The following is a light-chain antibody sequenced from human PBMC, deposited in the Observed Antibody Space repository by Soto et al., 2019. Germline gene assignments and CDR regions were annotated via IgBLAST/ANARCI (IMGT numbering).Light chain of an antibody. CDR1: QSVGGSS. CDR3: QQYHNSPRT. Sequence: DIVMTQSPDSLAVSPGERATLSCRASQSVGGSSLAWYQQRPGQAPRLLIYDTSNRATGIPDRFSGSGSGTDFTLTISRLEPEDFAVYYCQQYHNSPRTFGQGTKVDI. J-gene: IGKJ1*01. CDR2: DTS. V-gene: IGKV3-20*01.